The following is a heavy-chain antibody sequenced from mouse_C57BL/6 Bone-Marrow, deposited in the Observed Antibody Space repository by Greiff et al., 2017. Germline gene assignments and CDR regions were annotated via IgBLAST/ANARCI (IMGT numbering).Heavy chain of an antibody. V-gene: IGHV5-4*01. CDR3: AREIVRYAMDY. D-gene: IGHD2-5*01. Sequence: EVQLVESGGGLVKPGGSLKLSCAASGFTFSSYAMSWVRQTPEKRLEWVATISGGGSYTYYPDNVKGRFTITRDNAKDNLYLQMSHLRSEDTAMYYWAREIVRYAMDYWGQGTSVTVSA. J-gene: IGHJ4*01. CDR1: GFTFSSYA. CDR2: ISGGGSYT.